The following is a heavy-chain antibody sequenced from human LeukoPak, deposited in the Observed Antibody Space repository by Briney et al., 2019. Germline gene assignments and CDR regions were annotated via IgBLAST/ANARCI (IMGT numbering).Heavy chain of an antibody. CDR1: GFTFDDYA. J-gene: IGHJ1*01. Sequence: GGSLRLSCAASGFTFDDYAMHWVRQAPGKGLEWVSLISGDGGSTYYAVSVKGRFTISRDNGKNSLYLQMNSPRPEDTALYYCAKELEYFQHWGQGTLVTVSS. CDR3: AKELEYFQH. CDR2: ISGDGGST. V-gene: IGHV3-43*02.